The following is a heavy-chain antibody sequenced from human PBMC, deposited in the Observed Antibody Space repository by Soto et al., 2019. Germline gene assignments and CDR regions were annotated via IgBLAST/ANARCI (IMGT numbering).Heavy chain of an antibody. V-gene: IGHV3-30*18. CDR3: VKDSLGGMTPVFMPGPD. J-gene: IGHJ4*02. CDR1: GLTFSTYG. D-gene: IGHD2-2*01. Sequence: VQLVESGGGVVQPGRSLRLSCGASGLTFSTYGFHWVRQAPGKGLEWVAVISNDVRNIHYAESVKGRFTISRDNSKNTMYLQMNSLRPNDTAMYYCVKDSLGGMTPVFMPGPDWGQGTLVTVSS. CDR2: ISNDVRNI.